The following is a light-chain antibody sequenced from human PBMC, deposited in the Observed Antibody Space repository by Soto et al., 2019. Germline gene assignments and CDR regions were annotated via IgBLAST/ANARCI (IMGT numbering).Light chain of an antibody. CDR3: CSYAGTYTPVV. V-gene: IGLV2-11*01. J-gene: IGLJ2*01. CDR1: SSDVGGYDY. CDR2: EVI. Sequence: QSAPTKPRSVSGSPGQSVTISCTGTSSDVGGYDYVSWYQQSPGKAPKLIIYEVIERPSGVPDRFSGSKSGNTASLTISGLEGEDEGDYFCCSYAGTYTPVVFGGGTKLTVL.